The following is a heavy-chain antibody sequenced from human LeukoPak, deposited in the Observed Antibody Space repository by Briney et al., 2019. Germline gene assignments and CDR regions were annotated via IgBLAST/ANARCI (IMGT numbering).Heavy chain of an antibody. CDR1: GGSFSGDY. Sequence: SETLSLTCAVYGGSFSGDYCSWVRQPPGKGREWMGEINHSGSTNYNPSPTSRGTISLDTSNNQFSLKLSSVTAAATAVYYCARGRAPLSIAARRGGNYYYYMDVWGKGTTVTVSS. J-gene: IGHJ6*03. V-gene: IGHV4-34*01. CDR2: INHSGST. D-gene: IGHD6-6*01. CDR3: ARGRAPLSIAARRGGNYYYYMDV.